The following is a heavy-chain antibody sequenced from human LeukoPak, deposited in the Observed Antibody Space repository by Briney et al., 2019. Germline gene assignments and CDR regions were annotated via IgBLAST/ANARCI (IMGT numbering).Heavy chain of an antibody. V-gene: IGHV3-9*01. CDR1: GFTFDDYA. Sequence: GRSLRLSCAASGFTFDDYAMHWVRQAPGKGLEWVSGISWNSSSIGYADSVKGRFTISRDNAKNSLYLQMNSLRAEDTALYYCAKDSGAGGYDYVWGSYRYNPFDYWGQGTLVTVSS. CDR2: ISWNSSSI. J-gene: IGHJ4*02. D-gene: IGHD3-16*02. CDR3: AKDSGAGGYDYVWGSYRYNPFDY.